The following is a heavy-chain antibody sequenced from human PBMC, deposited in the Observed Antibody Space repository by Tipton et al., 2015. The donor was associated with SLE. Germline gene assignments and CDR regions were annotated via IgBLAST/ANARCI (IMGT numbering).Heavy chain of an antibody. CDR2: VYHTGNT. CDR3: ARNLRQLVPNSQNY. J-gene: IGHJ4*02. V-gene: IGHV4-38-2*01. D-gene: IGHD6-6*01. Sequence: TLSLTCSVSTYSISNGHYWAWVRQPPGKGLEWIGTVYHTGNTYYNPSLKSRVTMSVDTSKNQFSLKLSSVTAADTAVYYCARNLRQLVPNSQNYWGQGTLVTVSS. CDR1: TYSISNGHY.